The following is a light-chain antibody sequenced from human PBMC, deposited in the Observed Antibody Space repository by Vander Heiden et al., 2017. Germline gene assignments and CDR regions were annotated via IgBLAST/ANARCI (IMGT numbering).Light chain of an antibody. CDR2: KVS. V-gene: IGKV2-30*01. CDR3: MQDTHWPLYS. CDR1: QSLVASDGDTY. J-gene: IGKJ2*03. Sequence: VVMTQSPLSLPVTLGQPASLSCRSGQSLVASDGDTYLSWFLQRPGQSPRRLIYKVSVRDSGVPDRISGSGAGTEFTLKISRGEAEDVGVYYCMQDTHWPLYSFGQGTKVEIK.